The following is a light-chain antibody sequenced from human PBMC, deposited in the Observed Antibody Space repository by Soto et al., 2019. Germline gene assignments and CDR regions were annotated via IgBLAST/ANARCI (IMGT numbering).Light chain of an antibody. V-gene: IGKV3-20*01. CDR2: DAS. CDR3: QHYSTSLLT. CDR1: QIISNSY. J-gene: IGKJ4*01. Sequence: EIVLTQSPGTLSLSPGERATLSCRASQIISNSYLAWYQQKPGQAPRLLIYDASSRATGIPDRFSGSGSGTDFTLTISRLEPEDFAVHYCQHYSTSLLTFGGGTKVEIK.